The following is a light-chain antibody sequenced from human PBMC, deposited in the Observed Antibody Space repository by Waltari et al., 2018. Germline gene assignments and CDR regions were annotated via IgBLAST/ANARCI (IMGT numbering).Light chain of an antibody. V-gene: IGKV1-5*03. CDR2: KAS. J-gene: IGKJ1*01. CDR1: QSISNW. CDR3: QQYNSYPRT. Sequence: DIQMTQSPSTLSASVGDRVTLTCRASQSISNWLAWYQQNPGTAPKLLIYKASTLEGGVPSRFSGSGSGTEFTLTITSLQPDDFATYYCQQYNSYPRTFGQGTKVEIK.